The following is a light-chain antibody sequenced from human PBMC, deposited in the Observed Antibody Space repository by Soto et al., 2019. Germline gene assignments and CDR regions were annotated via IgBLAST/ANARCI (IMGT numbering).Light chain of an antibody. V-gene: IGKV3-11*01. CDR3: QQRSNWPLSLT. Sequence: EILLTHSPATLSLSPGERATLSCRASQSVSSYLAWYQQKPGQAPRLLIYDASNRATGIPARFSGSGSGTDFTLTISSLETEDFPVYYCQQRSNWPLSLTFGGGTKVDIK. CDR1: QSVSSY. CDR2: DAS. J-gene: IGKJ4*01.